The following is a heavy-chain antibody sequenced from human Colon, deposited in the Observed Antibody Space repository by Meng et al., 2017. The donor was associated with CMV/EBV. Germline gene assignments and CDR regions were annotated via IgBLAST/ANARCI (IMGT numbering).Heavy chain of an antibody. J-gene: IGHJ4*02. CDR1: GFTFSSYW. CDR3: ARGAKGRTYYYDSSGYYYAFGY. V-gene: IGHV3-7*04. Sequence: GESLKISCAASGFTFSSYWMSWVRQAPGKGLEWVANIKQDGSEKYYVDSVKGRFTISRDNAKNSLYLQMNSLRAEDTAVYYCARGAKGRTYYYDSSGYYYAFGYWGQGTLVTVSS. D-gene: IGHD3-22*01. CDR2: IKQDGSEK.